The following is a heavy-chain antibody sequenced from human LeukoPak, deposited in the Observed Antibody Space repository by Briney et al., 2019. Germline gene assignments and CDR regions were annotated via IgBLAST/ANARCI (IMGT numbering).Heavy chain of an antibody. Sequence: SVKVSCTAPGGTFNNYAISWVRQAPGHGLEWMGRIIPMLNIPNYAPKFLGRVTITADKSTSTAYRELTRLTSEDTATYYCARDPHASGSRMRLLDPWGQGTLATVYS. D-gene: IGHD3-10*01. CDR2: IIPMLNIP. CDR3: ARDPHASGSRMRLLDP. V-gene: IGHV1-69*04. CDR1: GGTFNNYA. J-gene: IGHJ5*02.